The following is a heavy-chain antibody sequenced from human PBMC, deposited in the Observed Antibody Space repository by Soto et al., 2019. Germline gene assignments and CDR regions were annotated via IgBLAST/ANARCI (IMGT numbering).Heavy chain of an antibody. Sequence: QVQLVQSGAEVQKPGSSVKVSCKASGGIFSTYAISWLRQAPGQGLEWMGGIIPLFGTPNYAQRFQGRVTITADESTSTAYMELSRLRSEDTAVYYCARDRDDYGSGNYYNRIDFWGQGILVTVSS. V-gene: IGHV1-69*01. D-gene: IGHD3-10*01. J-gene: IGHJ4*02. CDR1: GGIFSTYA. CDR2: IIPLFGTP. CDR3: ARDRDDYGSGNYYNRIDF.